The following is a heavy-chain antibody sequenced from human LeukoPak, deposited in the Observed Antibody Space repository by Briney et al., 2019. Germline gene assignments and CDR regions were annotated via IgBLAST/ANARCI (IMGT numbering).Heavy chain of an antibody. D-gene: IGHD5-12*01. V-gene: IGHV5-51*01. CDR2: IYPGDSDT. CDR1: GYTFTSYW. Sequence: GESLKISCQGSGYTFTSYWIGWVRQMPGKGLEWMGIIYPGDSDTRYSPSFQGQVTISADKSISTAYPQWSSLKASDTAMYYCARRQYSGYEISWFDPWGQGTLVTVSS. CDR3: ARRQYSGYEISWFDP. J-gene: IGHJ5*02.